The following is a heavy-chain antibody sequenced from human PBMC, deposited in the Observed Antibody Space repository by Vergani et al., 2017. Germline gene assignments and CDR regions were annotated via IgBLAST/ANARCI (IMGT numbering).Heavy chain of an antibody. CDR1: GYTFTSYG. CDR3: ARAGMLTAGVLWFGYDP. D-gene: IGHD3-10*01. Sequence: QVQLVQSGAEVKKPGASVKVSCKASGYTFTSYGISWARQAPGQGLEWMGRISAYNGNTNYAQKLQGRVTMTTDTSTSTAYMELRGLSSDDTAVYYCARAGMLTAGVLWFGYDPWGEGTLVTFSS. CDR2: ISAYNGNT. J-gene: IGHJ5*02. V-gene: IGHV1-18*01.